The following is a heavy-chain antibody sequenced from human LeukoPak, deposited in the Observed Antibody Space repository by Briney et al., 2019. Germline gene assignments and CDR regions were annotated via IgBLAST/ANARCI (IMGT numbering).Heavy chain of an antibody. CDR2: VVVGSGNT. V-gene: IGHV1-58*02. CDR3: AAVDYFYGMDV. Sequence: SVKVSCKASGFTFTSSAMQWVRQARGQRLEWIGWVVVGSGNTKYAQKLQERVTITMDMSTSTAYMELSSLRSEDTAVYYCAAVDYFYGMDVWGQGTTVTVSS. D-gene: IGHD2-2*03. J-gene: IGHJ6*02. CDR1: GFTFTSSA.